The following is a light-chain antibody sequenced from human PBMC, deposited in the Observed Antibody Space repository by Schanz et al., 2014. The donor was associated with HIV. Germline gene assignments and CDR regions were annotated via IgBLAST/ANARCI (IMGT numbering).Light chain of an antibody. CDR2: GNN. J-gene: IGLJ1*01. CDR3: AAWDDSLNGRHV. Sequence: QSVLTQPPSVSGAPGQRVTISCTGSSSNIGAGYDVHWYQQLPGTAPKLLIYGNNNRPSGVPDRFSGSKSGTSASLAISGLQSEDEAHYYCAAWDDSLNGRHVFGTGTKLTVL. CDR1: SSNIGAGYD. V-gene: IGLV1-40*01.